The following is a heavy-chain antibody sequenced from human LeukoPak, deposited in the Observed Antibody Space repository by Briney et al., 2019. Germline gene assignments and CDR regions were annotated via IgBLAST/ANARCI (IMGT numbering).Heavy chain of an antibody. CDR2: IIPIFGTA. D-gene: IGHD4-17*01. CDR3: ARSERDATVTTDY. V-gene: IGHV1-69*13. Sequence: SVKVSCKASGGTFSSYAISWVRQAPGQGLEWMGGIIPIFGTANYAQKFQGRVTITADESTSTAYMELSSLRPEDTAVYYCARSERDATVTTDYWGQGTLVTVSS. CDR1: GGTFSSYA. J-gene: IGHJ4*02.